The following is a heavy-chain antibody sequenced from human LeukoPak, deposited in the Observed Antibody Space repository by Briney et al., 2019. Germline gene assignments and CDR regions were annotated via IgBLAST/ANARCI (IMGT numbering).Heavy chain of an antibody. J-gene: IGHJ1*01. CDR1: GDSISSDY. CDR2: IYRIGNT. Sequence: SETLSLTCSVSGDSISSDYWSWLRHPPGKGLEWIGYIYRIGNTDYNPSLKSRVTISLDTSKNQLSLNLTPVTAADTAVYYCAGRGQRYFRDWGQGTLVTVSS. CDR3: AGRGQRYFRD. V-gene: IGHV4-4*08.